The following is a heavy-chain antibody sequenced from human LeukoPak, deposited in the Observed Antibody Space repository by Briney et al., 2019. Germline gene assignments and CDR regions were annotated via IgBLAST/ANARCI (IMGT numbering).Heavy chain of an antibody. Sequence: GASVKVSCKVSGYTLTELSMHWVRQAPGKGLEWMGGFDPEDGETIYAQKFQGRVTMTEDTSTDTAYMELSSLRSEDTVVYYCAIYDILTGYPLFDYWGQGTLVTVSS. CDR1: GYTLTELS. J-gene: IGHJ4*02. CDR3: AIYDILTGYPLFDY. CDR2: FDPEDGET. D-gene: IGHD3-9*01. V-gene: IGHV1-24*01.